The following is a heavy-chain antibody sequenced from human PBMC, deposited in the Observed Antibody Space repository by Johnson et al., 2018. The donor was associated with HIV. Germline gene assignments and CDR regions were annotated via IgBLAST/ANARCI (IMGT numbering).Heavy chain of an antibody. D-gene: IGHD3/OR15-3a*01. CDR3: ARDSHNFWTDAFDI. CDR1: GFTFDDFG. Sequence: EQLVESGGGVVRPGGSLRLSCAASGFTFDDFGLSWVRQAPGKGLEWVSGINWNGGSTGYANSVKGRFTISRDNAKNSLYLHMHSLRAEDTALYYCARDSHNFWTDAFDIWGQGTMVTVSS. J-gene: IGHJ3*02. V-gene: IGHV3-20*04. CDR2: INWNGGST.